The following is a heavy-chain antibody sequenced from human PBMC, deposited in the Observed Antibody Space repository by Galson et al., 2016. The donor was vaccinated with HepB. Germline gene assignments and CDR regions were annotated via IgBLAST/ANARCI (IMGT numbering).Heavy chain of an antibody. D-gene: IGHD1-26*01. CDR2: ISSNGDST. J-gene: IGHJ5*01. CDR1: GFTFSSYA. V-gene: IGHV3-64*02. CDR3: ARGLNSRFYYKIPSTYFDS. Sequence: SLRLSCAASGFTFSSYAMHWVRQAPGKGLDFVSGISSNGDSTHYADSVKGRLTISRDNSKNTLFLQMDSLRSEDMGVYYCARGLNSRFYYKIPSTYFDSWGQGSLVTVAS.